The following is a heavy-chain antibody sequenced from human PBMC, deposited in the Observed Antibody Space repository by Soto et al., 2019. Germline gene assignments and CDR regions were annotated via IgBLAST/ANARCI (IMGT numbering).Heavy chain of an antibody. CDR1: DGSFSVYY. V-gene: IGHV4-34*01. CDR3: ASYLEFFGY. J-gene: IGHJ4*02. Sequence: QVQLHQWGAGLLKPSETLSLTCAVYDGSFSVYYWSWIRQPPGKGLEWIGEINHSGSTNYNPSLKSRVTISVDTSMNHFSLNLNTVSAAGTGMYYCASYLEFFGYWGQGALVTVSS. CDR2: INHSGST. D-gene: IGHD3-3*01.